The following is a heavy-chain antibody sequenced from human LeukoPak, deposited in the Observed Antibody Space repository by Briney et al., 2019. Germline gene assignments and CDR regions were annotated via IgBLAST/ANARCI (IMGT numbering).Heavy chain of an antibody. Sequence: SVKVSCKASGGTLDNFAMSWVRQAPGQGLEWMGGIIPIFGTATYAQKFQGRVTITTDESTSTAYMELSSLRSEDTAVYYCARDRNNWNGNYYYYMDVWGQGTLVTVSS. CDR2: IIPIFGTA. CDR1: GGTLDNFA. D-gene: IGHD1-20*01. V-gene: IGHV1-69*05. CDR3: ARDRNNWNGNYYYYMDV. J-gene: IGHJ6*03.